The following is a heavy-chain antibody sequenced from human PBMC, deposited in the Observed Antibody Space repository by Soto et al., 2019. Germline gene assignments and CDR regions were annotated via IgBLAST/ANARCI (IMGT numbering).Heavy chain of an antibody. CDR3: ARDRAGGCGGDCDAGY. V-gene: IGHV1-2*02. Sequence: QVQLVQSGAEVKKPGASVKVSCKASGYTFTGYYMHWVRQAPGQGLEWMGWINPNSGGTNYAQKCQGRVTMTRDTANSTAYRELSRMGSDDTAVEYWARDRAGGCGGDCDAGYWGQGTLVTVSS. CDR2: INPNSGGT. J-gene: IGHJ4*02. CDR1: GYTFTGYY. D-gene: IGHD2-21*02.